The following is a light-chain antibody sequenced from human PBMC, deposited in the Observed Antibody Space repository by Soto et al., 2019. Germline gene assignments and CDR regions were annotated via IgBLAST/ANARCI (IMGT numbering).Light chain of an antibody. CDR3: QQRSDRPLVLT. V-gene: IGKV3-11*01. J-gene: IGKJ3*01. CDR2: DAS. Sequence: EIVLTQSPATLSLSPGERATLSCRASQRVSSYLAWYQQKPGQAPRLLIYDASNKATGIPARFSGSGPGADFPLNICRREPEDFAVYYCQQRSDRPLVLTAGRGTKRDIK. CDR1: QRVSSY.